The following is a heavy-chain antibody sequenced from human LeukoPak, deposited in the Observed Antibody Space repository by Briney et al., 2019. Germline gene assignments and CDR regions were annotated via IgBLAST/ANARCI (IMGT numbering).Heavy chain of an antibody. CDR3: ARDRIWNDAGHDPFDI. V-gene: IGHV4-4*07. J-gene: IGHJ3*02. CDR2: IYTSANT. D-gene: IGHD1-1*01. CDR1: GASTSSYY. Sequence: SETLSLTCNVSGASTSSYYWSWIRQPAGKGLEWIGHIYTSANTNYSPSFKSRATISIDRSKNQFSLNLPSVTAADTAVYYCARDRIWNDAGHDPFDIWGQGTMVTVSS.